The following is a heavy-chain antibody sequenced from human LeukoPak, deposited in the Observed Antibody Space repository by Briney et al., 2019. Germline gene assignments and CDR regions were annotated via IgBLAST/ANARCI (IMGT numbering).Heavy chain of an antibody. V-gene: IGHV3-30*02. CDR1: GFTFSSYG. D-gene: IGHD3-10*01. CDR2: IRYDGSNK. Sequence: GGSLRLSCAASGFTFSSYGMHWVRQAPGKGLEWVAFIRYDGSNKYYADSVKGRFTISRDNSKNTLYLQMNSLSAEDTAVYYCARDYRTRGSGSYPLDYWGQGTLVTVSS. CDR3: ARDYRTRGSGSYPLDY. J-gene: IGHJ4*02.